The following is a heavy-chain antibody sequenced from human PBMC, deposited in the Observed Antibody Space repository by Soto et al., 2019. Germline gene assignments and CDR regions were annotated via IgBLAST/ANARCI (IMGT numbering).Heavy chain of an antibody. J-gene: IGHJ4*02. CDR2: IYFSGST. D-gene: IGHD3-22*01. V-gene: IGHV4-4*08. CDR1: GGSISSYY. Sequence: PSETLSLTCTVSGGSISSYYWSWIRQPPGKGLEWIRTIYFSGSTYYNPSLKSRVTLSVDTSKNLFSLKLSSVTAADTAVYYCARVAEGTYYYDSSGYFDCWGQGTLVTVSS. CDR3: ARVAEGTYYYDSSGYFDC.